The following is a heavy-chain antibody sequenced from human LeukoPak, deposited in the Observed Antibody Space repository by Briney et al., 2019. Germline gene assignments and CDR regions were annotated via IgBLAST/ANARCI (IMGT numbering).Heavy chain of an antibody. V-gene: IGHV1-8*03. J-gene: IGHJ4*02. Sequence: GASVKVSCKASGYTFNNYDINWVRQATGQGLEWMGWMNPNSGNTGYAQKFQGRVTITMDTSRSTAYMELSSLRSEDTAVYYCARGEWSPGSGSYYLHWGQGTLVTVSS. D-gene: IGHD3-10*01. CDR1: GYTFNNYD. CDR2: MNPNSGNT. CDR3: ARGEWSPGSGSYYLH.